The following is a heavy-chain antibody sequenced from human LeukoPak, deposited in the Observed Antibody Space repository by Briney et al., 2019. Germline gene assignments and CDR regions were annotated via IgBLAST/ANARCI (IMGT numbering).Heavy chain of an antibody. V-gene: IGHV3-7*01. CDR1: GFTFSSYW. CDR2: IKQDGSEK. D-gene: IGHD3-3*01. J-gene: IGHJ4*02. Sequence: AGSLRLSCAASGFTFSSYWMSWVRQAPGKGLEWVANIKQDGSEKYYVDSVKGRFTISRDNAKNSLYLQMNSLRAEDTAVYYCARGPDVLRFLEWLCAFDYWGQGTLVTVSS. CDR3: ARGPDVLRFLEWLCAFDY.